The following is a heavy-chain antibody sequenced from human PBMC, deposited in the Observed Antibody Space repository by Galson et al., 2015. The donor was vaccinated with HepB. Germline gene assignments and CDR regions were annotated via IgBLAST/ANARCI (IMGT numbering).Heavy chain of an antibody. CDR2: ISSSSSTI. D-gene: IGHD2-2*01. Sequence: SLRLSCAASGFTFSSYSMNWVRQAPGKGLEWVSYISSSSSTIYYADSVKGRFTISRDNAKNSLYLQMNSLRDEDTAVYYCARDGELVALYCSSTSCSGSAFDIWGQGTMVTVSS. V-gene: IGHV3-48*02. CDR1: GFTFSSYS. J-gene: IGHJ3*02. CDR3: ARDGELVALYCSSTSCSGSAFDI.